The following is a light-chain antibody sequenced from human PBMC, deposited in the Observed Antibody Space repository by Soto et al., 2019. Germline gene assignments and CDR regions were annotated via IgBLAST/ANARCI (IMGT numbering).Light chain of an antibody. CDR2: WAS. V-gene: IGKV4-1*01. J-gene: IGKJ4*01. Sequence: DIVMTQSPDFLAVSLGERATINCKSSQSVLYSSNNKNYLAWYQQKPGQPPKLLIYWASTREFGVPDRFSGSGSGTDFTLTISSLQAEDVAVYYCQQYYSTPLTFGGGTKVDIK. CDR1: QSVLYSSNNKNY. CDR3: QQYYSTPLT.